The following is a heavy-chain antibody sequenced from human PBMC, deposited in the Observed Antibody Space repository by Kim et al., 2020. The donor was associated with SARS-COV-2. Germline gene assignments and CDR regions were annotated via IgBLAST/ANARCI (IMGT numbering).Heavy chain of an antibody. V-gene: IGHV4-31*03. CDR3: ARGSRGDLDY. J-gene: IGHJ4*02. D-gene: IGHD5-12*01. CDR2: IYYSGST. CDR1: GGSISSGGYH. Sequence: SETLSLTCTVSGGSISSGGYHWSWIRQHPGKGLEWIGYIYYSGSTYYNPSLKSRVTISVDTSKNQFSLKLSSVTAADTAVYYCARGSRGDLDYWGQGTLVTVSS.